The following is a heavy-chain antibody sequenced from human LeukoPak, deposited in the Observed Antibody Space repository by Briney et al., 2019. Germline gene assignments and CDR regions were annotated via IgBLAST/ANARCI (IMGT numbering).Heavy chain of an antibody. CDR2: IYYSGST. J-gene: IGHJ3*02. CDR1: GDSISTSSYY. D-gene: IGHD6-19*01. Sequence: KPSETLSLTCSVSGDSISTSSYYWGWIRQPPGKGLEWIGTIYYSGSTYYNPSLTSRVTISVDTSKNQFSLKLSSVTAADTAVYYCASCSSVAGPVSVRMPDAFDIWGQGTMVTVSS. V-gene: IGHV4-39*01. CDR3: ASCSSVAGPVSVRMPDAFDI.